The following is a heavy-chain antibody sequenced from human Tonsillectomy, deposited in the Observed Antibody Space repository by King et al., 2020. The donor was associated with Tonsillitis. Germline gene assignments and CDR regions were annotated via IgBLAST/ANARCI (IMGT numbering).Heavy chain of an antibody. V-gene: IGHV3-9*01. D-gene: IGHD3-3*01. CDR1: GFTFDDYA. J-gene: IGHJ4*02. Sequence: VQLVESGGGLVQPGRSLRLSCAASGFTFDDYAMHWVRQAPGKGLEWVSGISWNSGSIGYADSVKGRFTISRDNAKNSLYLQMNSLRAEDTALYYCAKEKARGYREWYFDYWGQGTLVTVSS. CDR2: ISWNSGSI. CDR3: AKEKARGYREWYFDY.